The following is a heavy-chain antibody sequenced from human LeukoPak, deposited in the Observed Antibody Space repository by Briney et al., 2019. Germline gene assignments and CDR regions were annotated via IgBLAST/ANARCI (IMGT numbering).Heavy chain of an antibody. V-gene: IGHV3-11*06. Sequence: PGGSLRLSCAASGFTFSDYYMSWIRQAPGTGLEWVSYISSSSSYTNYADSVKGRFTISRDNAKNSLYLQMNSLRAEGTAVYYCARGVSSSWYYFDYWGQGTLVTVSS. CDR1: GFTFSDYY. CDR2: ISSSSSYT. J-gene: IGHJ4*02. D-gene: IGHD6-13*01. CDR3: ARGVSSSWYYFDY.